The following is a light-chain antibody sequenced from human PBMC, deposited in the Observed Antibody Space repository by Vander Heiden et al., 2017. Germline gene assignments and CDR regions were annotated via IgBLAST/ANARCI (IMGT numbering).Light chain of an antibody. J-gene: IGKJ2*01. CDR2: AAF. CDR3: QQSYTTPYT. V-gene: IGKV1-39*01. CDR1: QSISSH. Sequence: DIQMTQSPSSLSTSIGDRVTISCRASQSISSHLNWYQQKPGKAPKLLIYAAFSLQSGVPSRFSGSGSGTDFTLTISSLQPEDFATYHCQQSYTTPYTFGQGTKLEIK.